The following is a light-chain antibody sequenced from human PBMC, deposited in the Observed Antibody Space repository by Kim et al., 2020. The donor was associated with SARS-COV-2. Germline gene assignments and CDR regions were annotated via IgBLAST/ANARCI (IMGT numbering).Light chain of an antibody. J-gene: IGKJ2*01. Sequence: DIQMTQSPSSLSASVGDRVTITCRASQSIASCLNWYQQKPGIAPKLLIYAASSLQSGVPSRFSGSESGTDFTLTISSLLPEDFATYYCQQTFTTPYTFGQGTKLEIK. CDR3: QQTFTTPYT. CDR2: AAS. V-gene: IGKV1-39*01. CDR1: QSIASC.